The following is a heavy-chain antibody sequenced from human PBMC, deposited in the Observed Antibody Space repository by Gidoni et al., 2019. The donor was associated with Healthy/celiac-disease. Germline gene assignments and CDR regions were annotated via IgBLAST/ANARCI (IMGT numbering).Heavy chain of an antibody. CDR1: GFTFSSYW. CDR2: IKQDGSEK. CDR3: ARKLGSMIVYLDY. J-gene: IGHJ4*02. Sequence: EVQLVESGGGLVQPGGSLRLSCAASGFTFSSYWMSWVRQAPGKGLEWVANIKQDGSEKYYVDSVKGRFTISRDNAKNSLYLQMNSLRAEDTAVYYCARKLGSMIVYLDYWGQGTLVTVSS. D-gene: IGHD3-22*01. V-gene: IGHV3-7*01.